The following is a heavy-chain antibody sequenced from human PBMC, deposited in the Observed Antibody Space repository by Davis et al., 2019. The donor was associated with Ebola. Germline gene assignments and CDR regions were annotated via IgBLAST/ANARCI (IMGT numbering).Heavy chain of an antibody. CDR3: AREAYYYDSSGYHRGGFDY. D-gene: IGHD3-22*01. V-gene: IGHV4-30-2*01. CDR2: IYHSGST. Sequence: SETLSLTCAVSGGSISSGGYSWSWIRQPPGKGLEWIGYIYHSGSTYYNPSLKSRVTISVDRSKNQFSLKLSSVTAADTAVYYCAREAYYYDSSGYHRGGFDYWGQGTLVTVSS. J-gene: IGHJ4*02. CDR1: GGSISSGGYS.